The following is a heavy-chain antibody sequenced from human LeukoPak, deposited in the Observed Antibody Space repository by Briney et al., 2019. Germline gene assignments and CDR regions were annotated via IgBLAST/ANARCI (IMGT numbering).Heavy chain of an antibody. CDR3: ARGPTVTGDAFDI. CDR2: IYYSGST. V-gene: IGHV4-38-2*02. J-gene: IGHJ3*02. D-gene: IGHD4-17*01. CDR1: GYSISSRYY. Sequence: SETLSLTCTVSGYSISSRYYWGWIRQPPGKGLEWIGSIYYSGSTYYNPSLKSRVTISVDTSKNQFSLKLSSVTAADTAVYYFARGPTVTGDAFDIWGQGTMVTVSS.